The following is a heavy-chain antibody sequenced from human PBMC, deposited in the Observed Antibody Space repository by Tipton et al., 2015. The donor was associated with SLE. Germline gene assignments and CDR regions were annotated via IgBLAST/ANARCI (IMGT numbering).Heavy chain of an antibody. CDR3: ARSESYYSALTY. CDR2: FYTSGYT. Sequence: LRLSCTVSGDSISSFYWSWIRQPAGNGLEWIGRFYTSGYTDSNPPLKSRVTMSGDTSKNQLSLNLSSVTAAATAVYYCARSESYYSALTYWGQGTLVTVSS. J-gene: IGHJ4*02. CDR1: GDSISSFY. D-gene: IGHD1-26*01. V-gene: IGHV4-4*07.